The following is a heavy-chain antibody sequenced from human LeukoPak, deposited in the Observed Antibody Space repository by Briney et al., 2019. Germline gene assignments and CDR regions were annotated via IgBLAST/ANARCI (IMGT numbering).Heavy chain of an antibody. CDR1: GFTFSNYA. D-gene: IGHD3-22*01. J-gene: IGHJ4*02. V-gene: IGHV3-23*01. CDR3: AKPVLYYYDSSGHPFDY. Sequence: GGSPRLSCAASGFTFSNYAVSWVRQAPGKGLEWVSSIGSSGAHTFYADSVKGRFTISRDNSKNTLSLQMNSLRAEDTAVYYCAKPVLYYYDSSGHPFDYWGQGTLVTVSS. CDR2: IGSSGAHT.